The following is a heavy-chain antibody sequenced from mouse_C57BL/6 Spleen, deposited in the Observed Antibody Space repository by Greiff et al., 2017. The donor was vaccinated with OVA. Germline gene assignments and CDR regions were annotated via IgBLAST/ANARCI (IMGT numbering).Heavy chain of an antibody. CDR3: ARSDGSSSWYFDV. J-gene: IGHJ1*03. CDR1: GYTFTSYW. D-gene: IGHD1-1*01. CDR2: INPSSGYT. Sequence: VQLKQSGAELAKPGASVKLSCKASGYTFTSYWMHWVKQRPGQGLEWIGYINPSSGYTKYNQKFKDKATLTADKSSSTAYMQLSSLTYEDSAVYYCARSDGSSSWYFDVWGTGTTVTVSS. V-gene: IGHV1-7*01.